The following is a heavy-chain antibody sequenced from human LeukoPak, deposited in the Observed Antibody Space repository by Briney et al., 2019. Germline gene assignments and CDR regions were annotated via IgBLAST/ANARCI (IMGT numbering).Heavy chain of an antibody. Sequence: ASAKVSCKASGYTFTSYGISWVRQAPGQGLEWMGWISAYNGNTNYAQKLQGRVTMTTDTSTTTAYMELRSLRSDDTAVYFCARGSDYGDYGDYWGQGTLVTVSS. CDR2: ISAYNGNT. D-gene: IGHD4-17*01. J-gene: IGHJ4*02. CDR3: ARGSDYGDYGDY. CDR1: GYTFTSYG. V-gene: IGHV1-18*01.